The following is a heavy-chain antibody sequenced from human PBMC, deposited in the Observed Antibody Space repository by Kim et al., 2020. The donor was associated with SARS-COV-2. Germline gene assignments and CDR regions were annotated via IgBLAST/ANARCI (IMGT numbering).Heavy chain of an antibody. CDR3: ARDQGYYDIFTGDCPALSTNYYPYGMDV. Sequence: GGSLRLSCAASGFTFSSYGMHWVRQAPGKGLEWVAVIWYDGSNKHYADFVKGRFTISRDNSKNTLYLQMNSLRAEDTAVYYCARDQGYYDIFTGDCPALSTNYYPYGMDVVGHGTTVTVSS. CDR1: GFTFSSYG. V-gene: IGHV3-33*01. J-gene: IGHJ6*02. CDR2: IWYDGSNK. D-gene: IGHD3-9*01.